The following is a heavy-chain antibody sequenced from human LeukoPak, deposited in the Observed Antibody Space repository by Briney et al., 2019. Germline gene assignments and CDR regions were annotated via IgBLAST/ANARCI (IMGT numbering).Heavy chain of an antibody. Sequence: ASVKVSCKASGYTFTSYDINWVRQATGQRLEWMGWMNPNSGNTGYAQKFQGRVTMTRNTSISTAYMELSSLRSEDTAVYYCARVLGRVATTKHYYYYGMDVWGQGTTVTVSS. V-gene: IGHV1-8*01. CDR1: GYTFTSYD. D-gene: IGHD5-12*01. CDR2: MNPNSGNT. CDR3: ARVLGRVATTKHYYYYGMDV. J-gene: IGHJ6*02.